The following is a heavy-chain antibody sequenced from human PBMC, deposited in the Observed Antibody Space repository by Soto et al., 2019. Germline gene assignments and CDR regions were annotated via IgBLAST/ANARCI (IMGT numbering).Heavy chain of an antibody. V-gene: IGHV3-33*01. J-gene: IGHJ4*02. CDR3: ARSPPGVAGRYYFDF. CDR2: IWYDGSNK. D-gene: IGHD6-6*01. Sequence: QVQLVESGGGVVQPGRSLRLSCAASGFAFSSYGMRCVRQTPGKGLEWGALIWYDGSNKYYADSVKGRFTISRDNSKNTLYLQMHSLRAEDTAVYFCARSPPGVAGRYYFDFWGQGTLVTVSS. CDR1: GFAFSSYG.